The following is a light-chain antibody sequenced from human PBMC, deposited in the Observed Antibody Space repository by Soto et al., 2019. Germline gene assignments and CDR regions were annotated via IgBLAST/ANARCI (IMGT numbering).Light chain of an antibody. V-gene: IGKV3-15*01. Sequence: EIVMTQSPATLSVSPGERATLSCRASQSVSSNLAWYQQKPGQAPRLLIYGASTRPTGIPARFSGSGSGKEFTLTISSLQSEDFALYYCQQYNNWPPLTFGGGTKVEIK. J-gene: IGKJ4*01. CDR3: QQYNNWPPLT. CDR1: QSVSSN. CDR2: GAS.